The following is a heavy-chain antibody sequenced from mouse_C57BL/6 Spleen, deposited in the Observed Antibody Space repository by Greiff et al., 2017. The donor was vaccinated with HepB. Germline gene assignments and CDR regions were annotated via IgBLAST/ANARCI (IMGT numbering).Heavy chain of an antibody. Sequence: EVMLVESGGGLVQPGGSLKLSCAASGIDFSRYWMSWVRRAPGKGLEWIGEINPDSSTINYAPSLKDKFIISRDNAKKTLYLQMSKVRSEDTALYYCARPYGNYPYYARDYWGQGTSLTVSS. J-gene: IGHJ4*01. CDR2: INPDSSTI. V-gene: IGHV4-1*01. CDR1: GIDFSRYW. D-gene: IGHD2-1*01. CDR3: ARPYGNYPYYARDY.